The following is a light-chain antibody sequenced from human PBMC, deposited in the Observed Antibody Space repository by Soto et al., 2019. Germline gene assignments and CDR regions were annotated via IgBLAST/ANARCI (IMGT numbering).Light chain of an antibody. CDR3: CSYAGSSTYV. CDR2: EVS. CDR1: SSDVGSYNL. V-gene: IGLV2-23*02. Sequence: LTQPASVSGSPGQSITISCTGTSSDVGSYNLVSWYQQHPGKAPKLMICEVSKRPSGVSNRFSGSKSGNTASLTISGLQAEDEADYYCCSYAGSSTYVFGTGTKVTVL. J-gene: IGLJ1*01.